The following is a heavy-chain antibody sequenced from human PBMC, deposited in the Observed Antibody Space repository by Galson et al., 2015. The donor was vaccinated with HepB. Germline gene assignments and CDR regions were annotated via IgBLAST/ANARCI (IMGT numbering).Heavy chain of an antibody. V-gene: IGHV4-31*03. CDR3: ARHGSMGYYLDDVDY. CDR1: GGSVSSGDYY. Sequence: TLSLTCTVSGGSVSSGDYYWSWIRQPPGKGLEWIGYIYYSGSTYYNPSLKSRLTKSVDTSKNQFSLKLSSVTAADTAVYYCARHGSMGYYLDDVDYWGQGTLVTVSS. J-gene: IGHJ4*02. D-gene: IGHD3-22*01. CDR2: IYYSGST.